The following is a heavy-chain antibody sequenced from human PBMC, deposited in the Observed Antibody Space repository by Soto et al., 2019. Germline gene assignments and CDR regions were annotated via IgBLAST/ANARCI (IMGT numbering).Heavy chain of an antibody. Sequence: GGSLRLSCAASGFTFDDYTMHWVRQAPGKGLEWVSLISWDGGSTYYADSVKGRFTISRDNSKNSLYLQMNSLRTEDTALYYCAKDYLGAHDYWGQGTLVTVSS. CDR3: AKDYLGAHDY. J-gene: IGHJ4*02. V-gene: IGHV3-43*01. CDR2: ISWDGGST. CDR1: GFTFDDYT.